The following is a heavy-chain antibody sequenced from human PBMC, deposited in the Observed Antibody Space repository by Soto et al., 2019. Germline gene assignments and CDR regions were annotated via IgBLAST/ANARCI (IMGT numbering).Heavy chain of an antibody. V-gene: IGHV3-23*01. D-gene: IGHD6-13*01. CDR2: ISXSGGRX. CDR1: GFTSSSYA. Sequence: SXXLSCAASGFTSSSYAMSWVRQAPGKGLEWVSDISXSGGRXYYADSVKGRXXISRDNSXXTLYLQMNSLRAEDTAVYYCAKVEWAAAGTSDYWGKGTLVTVCS. CDR3: AKVEWAAAGTSDY. J-gene: IGHJ4*02.